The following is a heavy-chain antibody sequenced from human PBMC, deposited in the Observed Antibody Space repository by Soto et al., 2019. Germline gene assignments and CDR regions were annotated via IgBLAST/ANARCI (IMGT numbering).Heavy chain of an antibody. D-gene: IGHD2-21*02. Sequence: RAAVKISCKASGGTFSSYAISWVRQAPGQGLEWMGGIIPIFGTANYAQKFQGRVTITADESTSTAYMELSSLRSEDTAVYYCARTHIVVVTASSNWFDPWGQGTPVTVSS. CDR1: GGTFSSYA. CDR2: IIPIFGTA. V-gene: IGHV1-69*13. CDR3: ARTHIVVVTASSNWFDP. J-gene: IGHJ5*02.